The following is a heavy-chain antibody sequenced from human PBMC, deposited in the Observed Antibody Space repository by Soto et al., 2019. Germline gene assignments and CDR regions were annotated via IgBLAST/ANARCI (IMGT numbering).Heavy chain of an antibody. J-gene: IGHJ4*02. CDR2: INPSGGST. Sequence: ASVKVSCKATGCTFTSYYMHLVRQAPGQGLEWMGIINPSGGSTSYAQKFQGRVTMTRDTSTSTVYMELSSLRSEDTAVYYCAYSSSDPYYFDHWGQGTLVTVSS. V-gene: IGHV1-46*01. CDR3: AYSSSDPYYFDH. CDR1: GCTFTSYY. D-gene: IGHD6-6*01.